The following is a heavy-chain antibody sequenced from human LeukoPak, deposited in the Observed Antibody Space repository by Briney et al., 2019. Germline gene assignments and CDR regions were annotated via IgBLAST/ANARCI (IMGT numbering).Heavy chain of an antibody. D-gene: IGHD3-3*01. CDR2: ISSSSSYI. V-gene: IGHV3-21*01. CDR3: ARDLETYSFDY. J-gene: IGHJ4*02. Sequence: GGSLRLPCAASGFTFSSYSMNWVRQAPGKGLEWVSSISSSSSYIYYADSVKGRFTISRDNAKNSLYLQMNSLRAEDTAVYYCARDLETYSFDYWGQGTLVTVSS. CDR1: GFTFSSYS.